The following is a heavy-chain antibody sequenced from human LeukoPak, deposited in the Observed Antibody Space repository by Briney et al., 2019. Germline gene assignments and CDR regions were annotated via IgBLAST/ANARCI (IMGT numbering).Heavy chain of an antibody. J-gene: IGHJ4*02. CDR1: GYTFTSYA. D-gene: IGHD4-17*01. CDR2: IIPIFGTA. Sequence: GASVKVSCKASGYTFTSYAISWVRQAPGQGLEWMGGIIPIFGTANYAQKFQGRVTITADESTSTAYMELSSLRSEDTAVYYCAREQYGDYDLHFDYWGQGTLVTVSS. V-gene: IGHV1-69*13. CDR3: AREQYGDYDLHFDY.